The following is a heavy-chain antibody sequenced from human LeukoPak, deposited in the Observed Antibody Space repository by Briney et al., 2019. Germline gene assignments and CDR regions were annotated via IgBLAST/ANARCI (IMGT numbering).Heavy chain of an antibody. J-gene: IGHJ5*02. D-gene: IGHD2-2*01. CDR1: GFIFSSNW. Sequence: GGSLRLSCAASGFIFSSNWMHWVRQAPGEGLVWVARINTEGSRTSYADSVKGRFTTSRDNAKNTLYLQMNSLRAEDTAVYYCARAGGYCSSTSCYNWFDPWGQGTLVTVSS. V-gene: IGHV3-74*01. CDR2: INTEGSRT. CDR3: ARAGGYCSSTSCYNWFDP.